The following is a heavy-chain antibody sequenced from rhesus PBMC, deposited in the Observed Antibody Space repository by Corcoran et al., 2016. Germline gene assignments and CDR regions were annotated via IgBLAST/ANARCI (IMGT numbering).Heavy chain of an antibody. CDR1: GGSISSNY. V-gene: IGHV4-160*01. CDR2: ISGSGGST. D-gene: IGHD3-3*01. CDR3: ARELVYFDWLLCDYYGLDS. J-gene: IGHJ6*01. Sequence: QVQLQESGPGLVKPSETLSLTCAVSGGSISSNYWSWIRQPPGKGLEWIGRISGSGGSTDYNPSLKSRVTISTDTSNNQFSLKLSSVTAAYTAVYYCARELVYFDWLLCDYYGLDSWGQVVVVTVSS.